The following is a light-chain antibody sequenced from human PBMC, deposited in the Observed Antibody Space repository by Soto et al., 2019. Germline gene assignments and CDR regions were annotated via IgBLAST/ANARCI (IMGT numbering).Light chain of an antibody. CDR2: AAS. J-gene: IGKJ1*01. V-gene: IGKV1-39*01. CDR3: QQGYSTPLT. CDR1: QSVSSY. Sequence: DIQMTQSPSSLSASVGDRVTITCRASQSVSSYLNWYQQKPGKAPRLLIYAASSLQSGVPSRFSGSGSGTDFTVTISSLQPEDFATYYCQQGYSTPLTFGQGTKVEIK.